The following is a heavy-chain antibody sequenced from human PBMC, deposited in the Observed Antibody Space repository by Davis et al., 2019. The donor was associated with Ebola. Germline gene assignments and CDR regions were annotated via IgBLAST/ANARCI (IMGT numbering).Heavy chain of an antibody. CDR3: ARAHPRDIVVVVAADFDY. CDR1: GYTFTGYY. CDR2: INPNSGGT. J-gene: IGHJ4*02. V-gene: IGHV1-2*04. D-gene: IGHD2-15*01. Sequence: ASVKVSCKASGYTFTGYYMHWVRQAPGQGLEWMGWINPNSGGTNYAQKFQGWVTMTRDTSISTAYMELSRLRSDDTAVYYCARAHPRDIVVVVAADFDYWGQGTLVTVSS.